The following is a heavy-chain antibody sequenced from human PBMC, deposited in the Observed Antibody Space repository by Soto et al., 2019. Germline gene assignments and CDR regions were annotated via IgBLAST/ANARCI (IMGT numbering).Heavy chain of an antibody. J-gene: IGHJ6*02. CDR3: AREGASGFGMDV. V-gene: IGHV4-4*07. Sequence: SETLSLTCNVSGGSIRSYYWSWVRQPAGKALEWIGRVYTTGGTNYNPSLRSRVSISVDTSKNQFSLTVTSVTAADTAVYYCAREGASGFGMDVWGQGTTVTVSS. CDR1: GGSIRSYY. D-gene: IGHD1-26*01. CDR2: VYTTGGT.